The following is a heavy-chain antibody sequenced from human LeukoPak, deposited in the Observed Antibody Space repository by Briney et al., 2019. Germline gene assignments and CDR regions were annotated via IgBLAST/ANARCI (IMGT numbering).Heavy chain of an antibody. CDR3: ARGVKYYYDSSGYYTYDY. CDR2: ISSSGSTI. Sequence: PGGSLRLSCAASGFTFSDYYMGWIRQAPGKGLEWDSYISSSGSTIYYADSVKGRFTISRDNAKNSLYLQMNSLRAEDTAVYYCARGVKYYYDSSGYYTYDYWGQGTLVTVSS. D-gene: IGHD3-22*01. J-gene: IGHJ4*02. CDR1: GFTFSDYY. V-gene: IGHV3-11*01.